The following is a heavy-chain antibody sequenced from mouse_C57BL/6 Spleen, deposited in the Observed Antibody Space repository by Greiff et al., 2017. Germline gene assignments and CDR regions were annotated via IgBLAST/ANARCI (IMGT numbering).Heavy chain of an antibody. D-gene: IGHD1-1*02. V-gene: IGHV1-53*01. Sequence: QVQLKQPGTELVKPGASVKLSCKASGYTFTSYWMHWVKQRPGQGLEWIGNINPSNGGTNYNEKFKSKATLTVDKSSSTAYMQLSSLTSEDSAVYYCASSLWEDYAMDYWGQGTSVTVSS. CDR3: ASSLWEDYAMDY. CDR1: GYTFTSYW. CDR2: INPSNGGT. J-gene: IGHJ4*01.